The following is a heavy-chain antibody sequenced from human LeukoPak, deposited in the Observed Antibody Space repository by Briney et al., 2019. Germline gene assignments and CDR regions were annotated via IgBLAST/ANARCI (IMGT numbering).Heavy chain of an antibody. CDR2: INPNSGGT. D-gene: IGHD3-10*01. CDR3: VGVWNFGSGNYPSDY. J-gene: IGHJ4*02. CDR1: GYTFTGYY. Sequence: GASVKVSCRASGYTFTGYYMHWVLQAPGQGLEWMGRINPNSGGTNYAQKFQDRVTMTRNTPISTADLELSRLRSDDTAVYYCVGVWNFGSGNYPSDYWGQGTLVTVSS. V-gene: IGHV1-2*06.